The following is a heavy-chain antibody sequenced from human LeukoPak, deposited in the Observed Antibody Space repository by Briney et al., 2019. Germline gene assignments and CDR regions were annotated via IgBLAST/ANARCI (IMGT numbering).Heavy chain of an antibody. CDR3: ARDTRSLMDV. Sequence: GGSLRLSCAASGFTFSNYWMHWVRHTPGEGLVCVSLIKGDGSSTTYADSVKGRFTISRDNAKNSLFLQMNSLRAEDTAAYYCARDTRSLMDVWGQGTTVT. V-gene: IGHV3-74*01. CDR2: IKGDGSST. D-gene: IGHD3-16*02. CDR1: GFTFSNYW. J-gene: IGHJ6*02.